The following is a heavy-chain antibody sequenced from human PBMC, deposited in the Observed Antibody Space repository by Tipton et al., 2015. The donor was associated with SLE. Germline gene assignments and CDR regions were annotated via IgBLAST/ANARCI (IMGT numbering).Heavy chain of an antibody. J-gene: IGHJ6*03. CDR1: GDSVSSNSAA. Sequence: GLVKPSQTLSLTCAISGDSVSSNSAAWNWIRQSPSRGLEWLGRTYYMSKWYNDYAVSVKSRIIINPDTSKNQFSLQLTPVTPEDTAVYYCARETEDTGWIHSRDYIYYYYYVDVWGQGTTVTVSS. CDR3: ARETEDTGWIHSRDYIYYYYYVDV. D-gene: IGHD6-19*01. CDR2: TYYMSKWYN. V-gene: IGHV6-1*01.